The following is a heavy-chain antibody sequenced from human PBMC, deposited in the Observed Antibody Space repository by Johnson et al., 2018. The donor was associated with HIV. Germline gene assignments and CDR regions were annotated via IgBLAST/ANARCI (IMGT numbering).Heavy chain of an antibody. D-gene: IGHD3-10*01. CDR1: GFTFSSYA. CDR3: ARDTKSGSYLEGTGAFDI. Sequence: VQLVESGGGLVQPGGSLRLSCAASGFTFSSYAMHWVRQAPGKGLEYVSAISSNGGSTYYANSVKGRFTISRDNSKNTLYLQMGSLRAEDMAVYYCARDTKSGSYLEGTGAFDIWGQGTRVTVSA. J-gene: IGHJ3*02. CDR2: ISSNGGST. V-gene: IGHV3-64*01.